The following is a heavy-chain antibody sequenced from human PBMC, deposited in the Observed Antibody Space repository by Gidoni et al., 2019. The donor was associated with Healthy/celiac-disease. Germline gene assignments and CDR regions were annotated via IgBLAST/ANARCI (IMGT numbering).Heavy chain of an antibody. Sequence: EVQLVESGGGLVKPGGSLRLSCAASGFTFSSYSMNWVRQAPGKGLEWVSSISSSSSYIYYADSVKGRFTISRDNAKNSLYLQMNSLRAEDTAVYYCARDGVSLDYDSSGYYFDYWGQGTLVTVSS. CDR1: GFTFSSYS. V-gene: IGHV3-21*01. J-gene: IGHJ4*02. CDR2: ISSSSSYI. D-gene: IGHD3-22*01. CDR3: ARDGVSLDYDSSGYYFDY.